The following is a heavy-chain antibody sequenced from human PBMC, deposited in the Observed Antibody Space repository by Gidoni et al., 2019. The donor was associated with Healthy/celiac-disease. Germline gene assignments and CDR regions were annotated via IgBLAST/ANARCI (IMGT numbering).Heavy chain of an antibody. CDR1: GFTFRSYA. CDR3: AKGLMRQHRDAFDI. CDR2: ISGSGGRT. D-gene: IGHD1-1*01. V-gene: IGHV3-23*01. Sequence: EVQLLESGGGLVQPGGSLRLSCAASGFTFRSYAMSWVRQAPGKGLGWGSGISGSGGRTYYADSVKGRFTISRDNSKNTLYLQMNSRRAEDTAVYYCAKGLMRQHRDAFDIWGQGTMVTVSS. J-gene: IGHJ3*02.